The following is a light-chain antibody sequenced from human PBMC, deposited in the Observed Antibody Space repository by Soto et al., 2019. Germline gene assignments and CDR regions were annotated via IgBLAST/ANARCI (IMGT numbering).Light chain of an antibody. CDR3: QQSYSTPYS. V-gene: IGKV1-39*01. Sequence: DIQMTQSPSSLSASLGDRVTITCRASHSISNFLNWYQQKPGKAPNLLIYTASSLQSGVPSRFSGSGSGTDFTLTISSLQPKDFASYYCQQSYSTPYSFGQGTKLDIK. J-gene: IGKJ2*03. CDR2: TAS. CDR1: HSISNF.